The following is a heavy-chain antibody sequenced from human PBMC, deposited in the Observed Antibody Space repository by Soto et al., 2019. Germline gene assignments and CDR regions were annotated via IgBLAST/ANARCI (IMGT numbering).Heavy chain of an antibody. J-gene: IGHJ6*03. CDR1: GFTFSRYA. D-gene: IGHD2-15*01. CDR2: ISGSGGST. V-gene: IGHV3-23*01. CDR3: AKGASYCSGGSCDDEPYYYYYYMDV. Sequence: EVQLLESGGGLVQPGGSLRLSCAASGFTFSRYAMSWVRQAPGKGLEWVSAISGSGGSTYYADSVKGRFTISRDNSTNTLNLQMNSLRAEDTAVYYCAKGASYCSGGSCDDEPYYYYYYMDVWGKGTTVTVSS.